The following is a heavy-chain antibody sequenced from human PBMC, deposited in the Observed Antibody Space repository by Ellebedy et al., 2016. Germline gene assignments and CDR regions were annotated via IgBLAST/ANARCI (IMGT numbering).Heavy chain of an antibody. D-gene: IGHD2-2*01. V-gene: IGHV4-39*01. CDR2: IYYSGST. J-gene: IGHJ6*03. Sequence: GSLRLSXTVSGGSISSSSYYWVWIRQPPGKGLEWIGSIYYSGSTYYNPSLKSRVTISVDTSKNQFSLKLSSMTAADTAVYYCARRGPSNYMDVWGKGTTVTVSS. CDR1: GGSISSSSYY. CDR3: ARRGPSNYMDV.